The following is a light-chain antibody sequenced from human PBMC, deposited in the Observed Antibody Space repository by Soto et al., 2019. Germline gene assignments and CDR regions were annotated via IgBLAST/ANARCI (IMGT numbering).Light chain of an antibody. J-gene: IGKJ1*01. CDR3: QQYGSSRT. Sequence: IRMTQSVSSLSATTGDRVTITCRASQGISSYLAWYQQKPGKAPKLLIYAASSRATGIPDRFSGSGSGTDFTLTISRLEPEDFAVYYCQQYGSSRTFGQGT. CDR2: AAS. CDR1: QGISSY. V-gene: IGKV1-8*01.